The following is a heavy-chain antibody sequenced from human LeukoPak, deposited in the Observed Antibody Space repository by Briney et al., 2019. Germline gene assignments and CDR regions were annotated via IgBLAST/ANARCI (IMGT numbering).Heavy chain of an antibody. D-gene: IGHD3-22*01. CDR3: ARQRRSYDSSGYLDY. V-gene: IGHV5-51*01. J-gene: IGHJ4*02. Sequence: GESLKISCKGSGYSFTSYWIGWVRQVPGKGLEWMGIIYPGDSDIRYSPSFQGQVTISADKSISTAYLQWSSLKASDTAMYYCARQRRSYDSSGYLDYWGQGTLVTVSS. CDR1: GYSFTSYW. CDR2: IYPGDSDI.